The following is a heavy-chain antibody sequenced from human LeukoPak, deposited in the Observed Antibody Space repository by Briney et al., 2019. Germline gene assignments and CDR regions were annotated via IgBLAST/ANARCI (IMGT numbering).Heavy chain of an antibody. J-gene: IGHJ5*02. CDR3: ARRRYYYDSSRSLPHNWFDP. V-gene: IGHV4-61*08. CDR2: IYYSGST. CDR1: GGSISSGGYY. Sequence: SETLSLTCTVSGGSISSGGYYWSWIRQHPGKGLEWIGYIYYSGSTNYNPSLKSRVTISVDTSKNQFSLKLSSVTAADTAVYYCARRRYYYDSSRSLPHNWFDPWGQGTLVTVSS. D-gene: IGHD3-22*01.